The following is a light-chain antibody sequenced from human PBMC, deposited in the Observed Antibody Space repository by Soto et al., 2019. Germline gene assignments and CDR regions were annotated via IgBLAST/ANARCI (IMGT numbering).Light chain of an antibody. V-gene: IGKV3-11*01. CDR1: QSVNNA. Sequence: EIVLTQSPDTLSLSPGERATLSCRASQSVNNALAWYQQKPSQAPRLLIYDASNRATGIPARFSGSGSGTDFTLTISSLEPEDYAVYYCQHRRSWPLTFGGGTKVEIK. J-gene: IGKJ4*01. CDR3: QHRRSWPLT. CDR2: DAS.